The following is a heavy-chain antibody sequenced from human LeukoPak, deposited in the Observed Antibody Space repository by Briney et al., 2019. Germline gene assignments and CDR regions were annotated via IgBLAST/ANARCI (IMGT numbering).Heavy chain of an antibody. D-gene: IGHD3-22*01. CDR3: ATGYYEPFEK. Sequence: PSETLSLTCTVSGGSISSSSYYWGWIRQPPGKGPEWIGCISDTGATKYNPAFKSRVTISVDTSKNQFSLKLTSVTAADTAVYFCATGYYEPFEKWGQGTLVSVSS. J-gene: IGHJ4*02. CDR1: GGSISSSSYY. V-gene: IGHV4-61*05. CDR2: ISDTGAT.